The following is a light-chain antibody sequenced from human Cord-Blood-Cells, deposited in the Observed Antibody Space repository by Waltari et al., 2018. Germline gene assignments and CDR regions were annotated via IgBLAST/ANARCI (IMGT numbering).Light chain of an antibody. Sequence: QSALTQPASVSGSPGQSITISCTGTSSDVWSYNLVSWYQQHPGKAPKLMIYEGSKRPSWVSNRFSGSKSGNTDSLTISGLQAEDEADYYCCSYAGANWVFGGGTKLTVL. CDR2: EGS. J-gene: IGLJ3*02. CDR3: CSYAGANWV. V-gene: IGLV2-23*01. CDR1: SSDVWSYNL.